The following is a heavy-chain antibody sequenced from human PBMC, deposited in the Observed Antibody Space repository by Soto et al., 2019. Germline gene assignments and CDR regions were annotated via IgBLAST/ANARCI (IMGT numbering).Heavy chain of an antibody. J-gene: IGHJ4*02. CDR3: AGTYYYDSSGHPPIDY. CDR2: INHSGST. CDR1: GGSFSGYY. D-gene: IGHD3-22*01. Sequence: PSETLSLTCAVYGGSFSGYYWSWIRQPPGKGLEWIGEINHSGSTNYNPSLKSRVTISVDTSKNQFSLKLSSVTAADTAVYYCAGTYYYDSSGHPPIDYWGQGTLVTVSS. V-gene: IGHV4-34*01.